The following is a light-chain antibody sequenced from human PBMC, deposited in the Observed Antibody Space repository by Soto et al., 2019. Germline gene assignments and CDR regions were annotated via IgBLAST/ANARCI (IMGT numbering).Light chain of an antibody. Sequence: EIVLTQSPGTLSLSPGERATLSCRASQSVSSSYLAWYQQKPGQAPRLLIYGASSRATGIPDRFSGSGSGTDFTLTISRLEPEDFAVYYCQQYGSSPRMYTFGQVTMLEIK. CDR3: QQYGSSPRMYT. J-gene: IGKJ2*01. CDR1: QSVSSSY. V-gene: IGKV3-20*01. CDR2: GAS.